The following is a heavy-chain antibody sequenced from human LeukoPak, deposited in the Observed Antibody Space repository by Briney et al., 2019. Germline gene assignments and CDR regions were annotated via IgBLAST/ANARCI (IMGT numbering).Heavy chain of an antibody. D-gene: IGHD6-19*01. Sequence: GESLKISCKTSGYSFNTYWVAWVRQMPGKGLEWMGIIYPDDSVARYSPSFQGQVTISVDKSITTAYLQWSSLKASDTAMYYCARHWEGAVAGYFDYWGQGTLVTVSS. J-gene: IGHJ4*02. CDR2: IYPDDSVA. CDR1: GYSFNTYW. CDR3: ARHWEGAVAGYFDY. V-gene: IGHV5-51*01.